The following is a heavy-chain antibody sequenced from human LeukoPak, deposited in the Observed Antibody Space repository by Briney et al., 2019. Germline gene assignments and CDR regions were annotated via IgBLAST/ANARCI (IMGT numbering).Heavy chain of an antibody. Sequence: GASVKVSCKASGYTFIRYYIHWVRQAPGQGLEWMGIINPSGGSTNDAQKFQGRVTMTRDMSTSTVYMELSSLRSEDTAVYYCARHSNFGSYSDFDYWGQGTLVTVSS. CDR1: GYTFIRYY. D-gene: IGHD1-26*01. CDR2: INPSGGST. V-gene: IGHV1-46*01. J-gene: IGHJ4*02. CDR3: ARHSNFGSYSDFDY.